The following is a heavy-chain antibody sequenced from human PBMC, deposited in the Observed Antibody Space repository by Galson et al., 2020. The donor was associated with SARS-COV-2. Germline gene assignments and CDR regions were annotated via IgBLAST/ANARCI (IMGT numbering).Heavy chain of an antibody. CDR1: GFTFSSYG. Sequence: GESLKISCAASGFTFSSYGMHWVRQAPGKGLEWVAVISYDGSNKYYADSVKGRFTISRDNSKNTLYLQMNSLRAEDTAVYYCAKGGGWNYYYYMDVWGKGTTVTISS. D-gene: IGHD6-19*01. CDR3: AKGGGWNYYYYMDV. J-gene: IGHJ6*03. V-gene: IGHV3-30*18. CDR2: ISYDGSNK.